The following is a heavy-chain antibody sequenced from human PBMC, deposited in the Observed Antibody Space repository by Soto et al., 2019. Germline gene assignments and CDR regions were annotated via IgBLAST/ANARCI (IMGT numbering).Heavy chain of an antibody. D-gene: IGHD3-10*01. V-gene: IGHV4-39*01. Sequence: QLQLQESGPGLVKPSETLSLTCTVPGGSISSSSYYWGWIRQPPGKGLEWIGSIYYSGSTYYNPSLKSRVTISVDTSKNQFSLKLSSVTAADTAVYYCARLGSMVRGVKPYYFDYWGQGTLVTVSS. CDR1: GGSISSSSYY. J-gene: IGHJ4*02. CDR2: IYYSGST. CDR3: ARLGSMVRGVKPYYFDY.